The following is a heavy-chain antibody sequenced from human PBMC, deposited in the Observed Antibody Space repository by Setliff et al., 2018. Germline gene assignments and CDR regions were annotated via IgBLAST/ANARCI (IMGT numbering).Heavy chain of an antibody. CDR1: GGSISSYY. Sequence: SETLSLTCTVSGGSISSYYWIWIRQPPGKALEWIGYFYHSASSNYNPSLKGRVTMSADTSKKQLYLSLTSVSVADTAMYYCARSHYYASGNSHYYYMDVWGKGTAVTVSS. V-gene: IGHV4-59*08. CDR3: ARSHYYASGNSHYYYMDV. CDR2: FYHSASS. J-gene: IGHJ6*03. D-gene: IGHD3-10*01.